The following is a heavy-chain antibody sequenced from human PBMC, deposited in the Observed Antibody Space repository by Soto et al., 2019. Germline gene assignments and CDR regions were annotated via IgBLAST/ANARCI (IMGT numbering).Heavy chain of an antibody. CDR3: ARDPGPPGWEDYWYFDL. V-gene: IGHV4-59*01. Sequence: SETLSLTCTVSGGSISSYYWSWIRQPPGKGPEWIGYIYYSGSTNYNPSLKSRVTISVDTSKNQFSLKLSSVTAADTAVYYCARDPGPPGWEDYWYFDLWGRGTLVTVSS. D-gene: IGHD6-19*01. J-gene: IGHJ2*01. CDR1: GGSISSYY. CDR2: IYYSGST.